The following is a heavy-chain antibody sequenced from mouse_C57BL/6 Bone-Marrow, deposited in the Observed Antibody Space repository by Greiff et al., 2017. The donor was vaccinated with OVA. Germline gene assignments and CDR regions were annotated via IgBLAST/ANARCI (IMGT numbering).Heavy chain of an antibody. CDR3: TRDVGWLLRAD. Sequence: EVMLVESGEGLVKPGGSLKLSCAASGFTFSSYAMSWVRQTPEKSLEWVAYISSGGDYIYYADTVKGRFTISRDNARNTLYLQMSSLKSEDTAMYYCTRDVGWLLRADWGQGTLVTVSA. CDR1: GFTFSSYA. D-gene: IGHD2-3*01. J-gene: IGHJ3*01. CDR2: ISSGGDYI. V-gene: IGHV5-9-1*02.